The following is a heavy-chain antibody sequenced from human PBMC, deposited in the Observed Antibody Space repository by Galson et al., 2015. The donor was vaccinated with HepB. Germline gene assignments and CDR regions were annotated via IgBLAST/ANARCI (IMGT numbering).Heavy chain of an antibody. Sequence: CAASGFTVSSNYMSWVRQAPGKGLEWVSVIYSGGSAYSADSVKGRFTISRYHSKNTLYLQMNSLRVEDTAVYYCASGPRGGATLYWGQGTLVTVSS. V-gene: IGHV3-53*04. J-gene: IGHJ4*02. CDR3: ASGPRGGATLY. D-gene: IGHD1-26*01. CDR2: IYSGGSA. CDR1: GFTVSSNY.